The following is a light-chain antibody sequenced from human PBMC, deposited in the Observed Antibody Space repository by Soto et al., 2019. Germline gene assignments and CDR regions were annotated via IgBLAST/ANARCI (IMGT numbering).Light chain of an antibody. CDR2: EVS. CDR3: CSYARSSTYV. CDR1: SSDVGSYNL. Sequence: QSVLTQPASVSGSPGQSITISCTGTSSDVGSYNLVSWYQQHPGKATKLMIFEVSKRPSGLSNRFSASKSGNTASLTISGLQAEDEADYYCCSYARSSTYVFGTGTKVTVL. J-gene: IGLJ1*01. V-gene: IGLV2-23*02.